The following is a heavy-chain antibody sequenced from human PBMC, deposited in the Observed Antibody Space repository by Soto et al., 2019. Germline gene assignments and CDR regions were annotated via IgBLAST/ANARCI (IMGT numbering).Heavy chain of an antibody. J-gene: IGHJ4*02. Sequence: GGSLRLSCAASGFTFSDYYMSWIRQAPGKGLEWVSYISSSGSTIYYADSVKGRFTISRDNAKNSLYLQMNSLRAEDTAVYYCARVGNDLSSGPIAYYFDYWGQGTLVTVSS. V-gene: IGHV3-11*01. CDR3: ARVGNDLSSGPIAYYFDY. CDR2: ISSSGSTI. CDR1: GFTFSDYY. D-gene: IGHD3-3*01.